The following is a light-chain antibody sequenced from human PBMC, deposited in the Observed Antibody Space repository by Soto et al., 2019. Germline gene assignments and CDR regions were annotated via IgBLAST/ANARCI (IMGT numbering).Light chain of an antibody. CDR2: AAY. CDR1: QSVNIN. CDR3: QQYNSWPPWA. V-gene: IGKV3-15*01. Sequence: EVVMTQSPATLSLFPGERATLSCRASQSVNINLAWYQQRPGQIPRLLIYAAYTRVTGVPARFSGSGSGTDFTLTISSLRSEDSAVYYCQQYNSWPPWAFGPGTKVEIK. J-gene: IGKJ1*01.